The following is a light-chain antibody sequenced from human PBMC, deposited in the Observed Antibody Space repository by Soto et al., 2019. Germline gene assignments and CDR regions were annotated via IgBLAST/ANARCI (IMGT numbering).Light chain of an antibody. CDR3: QQSYSTPSIT. J-gene: IGKJ5*01. CDR1: QTISSY. CDR2: AAS. V-gene: IGKV1-39*01. Sequence: IQMTQSPSSLSASVGGRVTITCRASQTISSYLNWYQQKPGKAPKLLIYAASSLQSGVPSRFSGSGSGTDFTLTISSLQPEDFATYYCQQSYSTPSITFGQGTRLEIK.